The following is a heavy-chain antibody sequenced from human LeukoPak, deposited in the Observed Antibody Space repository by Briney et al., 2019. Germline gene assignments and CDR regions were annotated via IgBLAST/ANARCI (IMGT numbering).Heavy chain of an antibody. CDR1: GFTFSSYA. Sequence: GGSLRLSCAASGFTFSSYAMHWARQAPGKGLEWVAVISYDGSNKYYADSVKGRFTISRDNSKNTLYLQMNSLRAEDTAVYYCARDAPAAAFDIWGQGTMVTVSS. D-gene: IGHD2-2*01. J-gene: IGHJ3*02. V-gene: IGHV3-30*04. CDR2: ISYDGSNK. CDR3: ARDAPAAAFDI.